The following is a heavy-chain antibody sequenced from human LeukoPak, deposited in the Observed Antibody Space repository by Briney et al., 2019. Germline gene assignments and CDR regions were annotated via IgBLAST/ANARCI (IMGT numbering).Heavy chain of an antibody. CDR2: IYTSGST. J-gene: IGHJ5*02. V-gene: IGHV4-4*07. CDR3: ASYIVVAHPGGGSNWFDP. Sequence: PSETLSLTCTVSGGSISSYYWSWIRQPAGKGLEWIGRIYTSGSTNYNPSLKSRVTISVDTSKNQFSLKLSSVTAADTAVYYCASYIVVAHPGGGSNWFDPWGQGTLVTVSS. D-gene: IGHD2-21*01. CDR1: GGSISSYY.